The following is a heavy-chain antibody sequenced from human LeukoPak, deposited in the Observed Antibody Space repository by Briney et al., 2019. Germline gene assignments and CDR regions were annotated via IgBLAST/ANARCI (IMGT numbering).Heavy chain of an antibody. CDR1: GDTVNTRRYY. J-gene: IGHJ4*02. D-gene: IGHD3-16*02. Sequence: SSETLSPTCPVSGDTVNTRRYYWGWIRQPPGKGLEWIGSVYHSGSTYYEPSLRSRVTISIDTSRNQFSLNLTSVTTADTALYFCARRDIVKGGFDYWGQGTLVTVSS. V-gene: IGHV4-39*01. CDR2: VYHSGST. CDR3: ARRDIVKGGFDY.